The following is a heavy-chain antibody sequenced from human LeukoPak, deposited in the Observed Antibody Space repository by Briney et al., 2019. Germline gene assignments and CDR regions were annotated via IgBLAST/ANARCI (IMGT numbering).Heavy chain of an antibody. J-gene: IGHJ4*02. CDR2: INSDGSST. V-gene: IGHV3-74*01. Sequence: GGSLRLSCAASGFTFSSYWMHWVRQAPGKGLVWVSRINSDGSSTSYADSVKGRFTISGDNAKNTLYLQMNSLRAEDTAVYYCARDGAAAGYFDYWGQGTLVTVSS. D-gene: IGHD6-13*01. CDR1: GFTFSSYW. CDR3: ARDGAAAGYFDY.